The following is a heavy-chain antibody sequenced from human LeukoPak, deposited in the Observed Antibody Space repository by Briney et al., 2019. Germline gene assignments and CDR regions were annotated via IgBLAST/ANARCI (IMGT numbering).Heavy chain of an antibody. CDR3: ASYEWELLPVDY. V-gene: IGHV4-34*01. CDR1: GGSFSGYY. J-gene: IGHJ4*02. D-gene: IGHD1-26*01. CDR2: IYYSGST. Sequence: SETLSLTCAVYGGSFSGYYWGWIRQPPGKGLEWIGSIYYSGSTYYNPSLKSRVTISVDTSKNQFSLKLSSVTAADTAVYYCASYEWELLPVDYWGQGTLVTVSS.